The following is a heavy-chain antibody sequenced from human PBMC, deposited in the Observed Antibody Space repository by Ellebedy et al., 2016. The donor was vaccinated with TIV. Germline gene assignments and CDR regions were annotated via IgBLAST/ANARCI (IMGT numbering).Heavy chain of an antibody. CDR2: INPSGGST. CDR1: GYTFSSYF. Sequence: AASVKVSCKASGYTFSSYFMHWVRQAPGQGLEWMGIINPSGGSTTYAQNLQGRVTMTRDTSTSTAYMELSSLRSEDTAVYYCARGSSGWYGWGQGTLVTVSS. J-gene: IGHJ4*02. CDR3: ARGSSGWYG. D-gene: IGHD6-19*01. V-gene: IGHV1-46*04.